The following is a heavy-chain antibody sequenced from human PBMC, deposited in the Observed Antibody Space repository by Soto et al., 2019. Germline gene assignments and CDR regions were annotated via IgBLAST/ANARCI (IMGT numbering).Heavy chain of an antibody. CDR2: IDTTGSTT. Sequence: PGGSLRLSCVAPEFSFSTYWMHWVRQAPGKGLMWVARIDTTGSTTTYADSVQGRFTISRDNAKNTMYLQMNSVRDDDTAIYFCASVSAAQYYYGMDAWGQGTKVTVSS. J-gene: IGHJ6*02. CDR1: EFSFSTYW. CDR3: ASVSAAQYYYGMDA. D-gene: IGHD2-15*01. V-gene: IGHV3-74*01.